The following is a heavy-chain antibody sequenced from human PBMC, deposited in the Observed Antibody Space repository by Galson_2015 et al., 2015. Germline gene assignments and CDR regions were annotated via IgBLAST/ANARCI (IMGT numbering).Heavy chain of an antibody. Sequence: SVKVSCKASGYTFTNYFIQWVRQAPGQGLEWVGAINPSGAATFYAQKLQGRVTMTGDTPTSTVYAELSSLGSEDTAVYYCARELGGTYYFDYWGLGTLVTVSS. CDR2: INPSGAAT. CDR3: ARELGGTYYFDY. J-gene: IGHJ4*02. CDR1: GYTFTNYF. D-gene: IGHD3-10*01. V-gene: IGHV1-46*04.